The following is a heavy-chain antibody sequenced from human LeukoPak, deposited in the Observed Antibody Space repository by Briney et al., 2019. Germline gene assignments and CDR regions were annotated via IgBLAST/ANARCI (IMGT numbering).Heavy chain of an antibody. Sequence: PGGSLRPSCAASGFTVSSNYMSWVRQAPGKGLEWVSVIYSGGSTYYADSVKGRFTISRDNSKNTLYLQMNSLRAEDTAVYYCARGYSSGWSMYYFDYWGQGTLVTVSS. V-gene: IGHV3-53*01. J-gene: IGHJ4*02. CDR1: GFTVSSNY. CDR2: IYSGGST. CDR3: ARGYSSGWSMYYFDY. D-gene: IGHD6-19*01.